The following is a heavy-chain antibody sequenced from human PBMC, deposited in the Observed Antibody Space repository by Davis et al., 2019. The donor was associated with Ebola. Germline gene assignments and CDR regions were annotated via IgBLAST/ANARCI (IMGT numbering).Heavy chain of an antibody. Sequence: AASVKVSCKASGYSFTTYIITWVRQAPGQGLEWMGWIAVYNGDTKYAHNIQGRVTMSTEISTNTVYMELRGLRSDDTAVYYCARAKGPTDVWGQGTTVTVS. CDR2: IAVYNGDT. CDR1: GYSFTTYI. CDR3: ARAKGPTDV. V-gene: IGHV1-18*01. J-gene: IGHJ6*02.